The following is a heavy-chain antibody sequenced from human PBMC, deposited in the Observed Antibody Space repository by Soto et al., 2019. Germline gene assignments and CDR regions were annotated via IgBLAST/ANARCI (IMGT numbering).Heavy chain of an antibody. V-gene: IGHV4-4*07. D-gene: IGHD3-16*01. CDR2: IYSSGSA. J-gene: IGHJ5*02. Sequence: KPSETLSLTCSVSGGSMSRYYWSWIRKPAGKGLEWIGRIYSSGSANYNPSLKSRVSMSVDTSNNQFSLMLTSVTAADTAIYFCAREGYVSNWFDPWGQGALVTVSS. CDR3: AREGYVSNWFDP. CDR1: GGSMSRYY.